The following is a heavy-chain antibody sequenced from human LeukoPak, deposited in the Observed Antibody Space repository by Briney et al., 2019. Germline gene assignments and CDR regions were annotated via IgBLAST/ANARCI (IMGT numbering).Heavy chain of an antibody. CDR2: INQDESEK. Sequence: PGGSLRLSCAASGFTFSSYGMHWARQAPGKGLEWVANINQDESEKYYVDSVKGRFTISRDNAKNSLYLQMNSLRAEDTAVYYCARVRVSSYYGMDIWGQGATVTVSS. CDR3: ARVRVSSYYGMDI. V-gene: IGHV3-7*05. CDR1: GFTFSSYG. J-gene: IGHJ6*02. D-gene: IGHD2/OR15-2a*01.